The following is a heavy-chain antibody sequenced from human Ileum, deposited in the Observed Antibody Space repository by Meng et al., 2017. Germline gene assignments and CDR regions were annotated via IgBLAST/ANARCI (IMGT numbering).Heavy chain of an antibody. CDR1: SGSTSSNTY. J-gene: IGHJ4*02. Sequence: QGQLQWSGPGLGRPSGPLSFTLALSSGSTSSNTYWSWVRHPPGKGLEWIGQISHSGSAYYNPSLKSRVTMSVDKSKSQFSLMLTSVTAADTAIYYCARHGGYSQDFWGQGTLVTVSS. V-gene: IGHV4-4*02. CDR2: ISHSGSA. D-gene: IGHD4-23*01. CDR3: ARHGGYSQDF.